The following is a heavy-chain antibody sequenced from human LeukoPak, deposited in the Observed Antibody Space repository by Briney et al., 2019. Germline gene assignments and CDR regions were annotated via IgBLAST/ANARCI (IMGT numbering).Heavy chain of an antibody. J-gene: IGHJ4*02. CDR2: ISSSGSTI. CDR3: ARGQAASFDY. CDR1: GFTFNSYE. V-gene: IGHV3-48*03. D-gene: IGHD2-15*01. Sequence: GGSLRLSCAASGFTFNSYEMNWVRQAPGKGLEWVSYISSSGSTIYYADSVKGRFTISRDNARNSLYLQMNSLRAEDTAVYYCARGQAASFDYWGQGTLVTVSS.